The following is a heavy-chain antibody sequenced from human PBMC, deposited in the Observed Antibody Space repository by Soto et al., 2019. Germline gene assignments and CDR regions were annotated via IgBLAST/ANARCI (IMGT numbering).Heavy chain of an antibody. J-gene: IGHJ4*02. CDR2: INQNGSER. Sequence: GGSLRLSCAATGFMFSSYWMTWVRQAPGKGLEWVANINQNGSERYHVDSVEGRFTISRDNAKNSVFLQMNNLRVEETAMYYCATDILDFWGQGTLVNVSS. D-gene: IGHD3-9*01. CDR1: GFMFSSYW. CDR3: ATDILDF. V-gene: IGHV3-7*05.